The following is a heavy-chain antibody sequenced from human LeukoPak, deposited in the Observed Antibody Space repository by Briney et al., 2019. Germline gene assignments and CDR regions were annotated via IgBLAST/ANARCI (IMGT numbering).Heavy chain of an antibody. CDR1: GFTFSTYG. Sequence: GGSLRLSCAASGFTFSTYGMNWVRQAPGKGLEWISYIGTSSSTIYYADSVRGRFTISRDNAKNSLYLQMNSLRDEDTAVYYCARHDYGGNSGDYWGQGTLVTVAS. CDR2: IGTSSSTI. V-gene: IGHV3-48*02. J-gene: IGHJ4*02. D-gene: IGHD4-23*01. CDR3: ARHDYGGNSGDY.